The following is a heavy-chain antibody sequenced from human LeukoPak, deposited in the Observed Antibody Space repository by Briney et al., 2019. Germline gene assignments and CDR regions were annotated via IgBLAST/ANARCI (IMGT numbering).Heavy chain of an antibody. CDR2: INPSGGST. Sequence: ASVKVSCKASGYTFTSYYMHWVRQAPGQGLEWMGIINPSGGSTSYAQKFQGRVTMTRDTSTSTVYMELSSLRSEDTAVYYCARKYYYDSSEMGGAFDIWGQGTMVTVSS. V-gene: IGHV1-46*01. D-gene: IGHD3-22*01. J-gene: IGHJ3*02. CDR3: ARKYYYDSSEMGGAFDI. CDR1: GYTFTSYY.